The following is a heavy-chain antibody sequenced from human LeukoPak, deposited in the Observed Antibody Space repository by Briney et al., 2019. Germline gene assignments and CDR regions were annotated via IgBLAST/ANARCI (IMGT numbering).Heavy chain of an antibody. CDR1: GGTFSSYT. V-gene: IGHV1-69*02. D-gene: IGHD3-3*01. J-gene: IGHJ5*02. CDR2: IIPILGIA. CDR3: ARIHDFWRNRFAP. Sequence: SVKVSCKASGGTFSSYTISWVRQAPGQGLEWMGRIIPILGIANYAQKFRGRVTITADKSTSTAYMELSSLRSEDTAVYYCARIHDFWRNRFAPWGQGTLVTVSS.